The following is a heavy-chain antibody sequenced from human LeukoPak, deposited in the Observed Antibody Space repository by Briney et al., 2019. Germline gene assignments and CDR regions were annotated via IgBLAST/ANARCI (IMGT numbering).Heavy chain of an antibody. D-gene: IGHD3-22*01. V-gene: IGHV3-11*01. Sequence: GGSLRLSCAASGFTFSDYYMSWIRQAPGKGLEWVSYISSSGSTIYYADSVKGRFTSSRDNAKNSLYLQMNSLRAEDTAVYYCARVREYYYDSSGYYSYYFDYWGQGTLVTVSS. CDR1: GFTFSDYY. J-gene: IGHJ4*02. CDR2: ISSSGSTI. CDR3: ARVREYYYDSSGYYSYYFDY.